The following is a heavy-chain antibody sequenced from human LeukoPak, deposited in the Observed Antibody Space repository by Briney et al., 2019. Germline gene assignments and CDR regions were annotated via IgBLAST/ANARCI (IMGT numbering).Heavy chain of an antibody. CDR1: EFNFKNYA. CDR3: ANDYGLGTYSRY. J-gene: IGHJ4*02. V-gene: IGHV3-23*01. CDR2: ISESGDIT. Sequence: GGSLRLSCAASEFNFKNYAMSWVRQAPGKGLEWVSFISESGDITYYADSVKGRFTISRDNAKNTLYLQLNSLRVEGTAVYFCANDYGLGTYSRYWGQGTLVTVSS. D-gene: IGHD3-10*01.